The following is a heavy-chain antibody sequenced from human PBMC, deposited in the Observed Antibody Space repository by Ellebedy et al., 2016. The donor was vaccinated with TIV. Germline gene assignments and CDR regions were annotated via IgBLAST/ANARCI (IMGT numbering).Heavy chain of an antibody. Sequence: GESLKISCVGSGYTISTYWIGWVRQMPGEGLEWMGIIYPGHYDARYSPSFQGHVTITSAKSFSTVYLQFNSLRASDSAIYYCPSAYHGNYYWDYWGQGTLVTVSS. CDR2: IYPGHYDA. D-gene: IGHD1-26*01. J-gene: IGHJ4*02. CDR3: PSAYHGNYYWDY. CDR1: GYTISTYW. V-gene: IGHV5-51*01.